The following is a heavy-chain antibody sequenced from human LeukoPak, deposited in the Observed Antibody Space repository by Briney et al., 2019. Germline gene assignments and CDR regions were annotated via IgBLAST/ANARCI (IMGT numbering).Heavy chain of an antibody. CDR3: ARQYSYYYDSSGTNWFDP. CDR2: IYPSGST. V-gene: IGHV4-38-2*02. Sequence: SETLSLTCTVSGYSISSGYYWGWIRQPPGKGLEWIGTIYPSGSTYYNPSLKSRVTISVDTSKNQFSLKLSSVTAADTAVYYCARQYSYYYDSSGTNWFDPWGQGTLVTVSS. CDR1: GYSISSGYY. J-gene: IGHJ5*02. D-gene: IGHD3-22*01.